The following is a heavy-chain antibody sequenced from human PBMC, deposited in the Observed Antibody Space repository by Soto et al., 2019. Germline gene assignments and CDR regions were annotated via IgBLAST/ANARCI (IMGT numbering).Heavy chain of an antibody. Sequence: SETLSLTCSVSGDSISSYYWSWIRQPPGKGLEWIGEINHSGSTNYNPSLKSRVTISVDTSKNQFSLKLSSVTAADTAVYYCARGGSSAAGFNWFDPWGQGTLVTVSS. CDR1: GDSISSYY. J-gene: IGHJ5*02. V-gene: IGHV4-34*01. CDR2: INHSGST. D-gene: IGHD6-13*01. CDR3: ARGGSSAAGFNWFDP.